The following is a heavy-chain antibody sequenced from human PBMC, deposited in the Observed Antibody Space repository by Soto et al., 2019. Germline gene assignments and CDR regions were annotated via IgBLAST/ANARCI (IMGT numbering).Heavy chain of an antibody. CDR1: GFTFSSYA. Sequence: GGSLRLSCAASGFTFSSYAMSWVRQAPGKGLEWVSAISGSGGSTYYADSVKGRFTISRDNSKNTLYLQMNSLRAEDTAVYYWAKDLANLYCSGGSGYFDYWGEGTLVTVSS. J-gene: IGHJ4*02. CDR3: AKDLANLYCSGGSGYFDY. V-gene: IGHV3-23*01. CDR2: ISGSGGST. D-gene: IGHD2-15*01.